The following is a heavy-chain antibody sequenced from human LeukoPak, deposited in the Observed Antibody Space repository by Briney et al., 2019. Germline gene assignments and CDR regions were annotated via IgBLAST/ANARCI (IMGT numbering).Heavy chain of an antibody. CDR3: ARNQQLGGHSYYYYGMDV. CDR1: GFTSIAYA. V-gene: IGHV3-23*01. D-gene: IGHD3-16*01. Sequence: GGSLRLSCVGSGFTSIAYALTWARQAPGKGLKWVSGISGGGVTTYYADSVKGRFTISRDNSKSTLYLQMNSLRADDTAIYYCARNQQLGGHSYYYYGMDVWGQGTTVTVSS. J-gene: IGHJ6*02. CDR2: ISGGGVTT.